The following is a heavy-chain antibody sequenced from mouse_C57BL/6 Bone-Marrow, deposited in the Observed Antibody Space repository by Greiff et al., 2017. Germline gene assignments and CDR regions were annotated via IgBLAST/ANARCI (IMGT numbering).Heavy chain of an antibody. V-gene: IGHV1-7*01. D-gene: IGHD2-1*01. CDR2: INPSSGYT. CDR1: GFTFTSYW. Sequence: QVQLQQSGAELAKPGASVKLSCTASGFTFTSYWMHWVKQRPGQGLEWIGYINPSSGYTKYNQKFKDKATLTADKSSSTAYMQLSSLTDEDSAVYYCANLLCDDWGKGTTLTVSS. CDR3: ANLLCDD. J-gene: IGHJ2*01.